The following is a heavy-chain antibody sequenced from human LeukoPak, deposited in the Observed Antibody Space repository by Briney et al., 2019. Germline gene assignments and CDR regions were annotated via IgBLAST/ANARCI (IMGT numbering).Heavy chain of an antibody. J-gene: IGHJ3*02. CDR1: GGSITNYY. CDR2: IYHSGSA. Sequence: SETLSLTCTVSGGSITNYYWSWLRQPPGKGLEWIGYIYHSGSAIYNPSLKSRVTISVDTSKNQFSLKLSSVTAADTAVYYCARVEWFGELSPFDIWGQGTMVTVSS. D-gene: IGHD3-10*01. V-gene: IGHV4-59*01. CDR3: ARVEWFGELSPFDI.